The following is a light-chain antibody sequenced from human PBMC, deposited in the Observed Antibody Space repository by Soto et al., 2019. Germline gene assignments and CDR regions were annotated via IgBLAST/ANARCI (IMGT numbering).Light chain of an antibody. J-gene: IGKJ5*01. Sequence: DLQMTQSPSSVSASVGDRVTITCRASQGISNWLAWYQQKPGKAPKLLIYTASSLQGGVPSRFSGSGSGTDFTLTISSLQPEDFATDSCQQGYSFPVTFGQGTRLEIK. CDR2: TAS. CDR3: QQGYSFPVT. V-gene: IGKV1-12*01. CDR1: QGISNW.